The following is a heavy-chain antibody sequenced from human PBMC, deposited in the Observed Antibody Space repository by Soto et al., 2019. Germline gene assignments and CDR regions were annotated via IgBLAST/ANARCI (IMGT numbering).Heavy chain of an antibody. V-gene: IGHV1-18*01. D-gene: IGHD2-21*02. CDR3: ARAGGYCGGDCFTFDY. CDR1: GYTFSNYG. J-gene: IGHJ4*02. CDR2: ISLYSDGT. Sequence: ASVKVSCKTSGYTFSNYGITWVRQAPGQPLEWLGWISLYSDGTNYAQKFQGRVSMTTDTSTTTAYMELRSLRSDDTAVYYCARAGGYCGGDCFTFDYWGQGTLVTVSS.